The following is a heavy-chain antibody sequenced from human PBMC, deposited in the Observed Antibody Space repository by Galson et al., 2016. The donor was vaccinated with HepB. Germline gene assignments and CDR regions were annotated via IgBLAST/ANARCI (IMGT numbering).Heavy chain of an antibody. J-gene: IGHJ4*02. CDR1: GISLTPSGVG. Sequence: PALVKPTQTLTLTCTFSGISLTPSGVGVGWLRQPPGKALEWLALINWDDHKVYRPSLQSRLIITKDTSKNQVVLTMTNMDPVDTATYYCALTPHRGLHLDYWGQGTLVTVSS. CDR2: INWDDHK. D-gene: IGHD4-17*01. CDR3: ALTPHRGLHLDY. V-gene: IGHV2-5*02.